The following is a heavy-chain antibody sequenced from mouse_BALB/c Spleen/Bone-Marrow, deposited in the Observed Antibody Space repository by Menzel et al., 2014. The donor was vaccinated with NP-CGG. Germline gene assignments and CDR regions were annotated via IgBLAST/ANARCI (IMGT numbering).Heavy chain of an antibody. J-gene: IGHJ2*01. CDR2: IHYSGST. CDR3: VRETTVVADFDY. V-gene: IGHV3-1*02. CDR1: GYSITSGYG. Sequence: EVMLVESGPDLVKPSQSLSLPCTVAGYSITSGYGWHWIRQFPGNKLEWMGYIHYSGSTNYNPSLQSRISITRDTSKNQFFLQLNSVTTEDTATYYCVRETTVVADFDYWGQGTTLTVSS. D-gene: IGHD1-1*01.